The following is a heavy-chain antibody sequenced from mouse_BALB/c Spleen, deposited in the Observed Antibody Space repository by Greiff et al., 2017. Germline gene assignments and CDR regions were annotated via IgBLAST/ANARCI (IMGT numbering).Heavy chain of an antibody. D-gene: IGHD4-1*02. CDR3: ARSQLGRDYFDY. CDR2: INSNGGST. J-gene: IGHJ2*01. V-gene: IGHV5-6-3*01. Sequence: EVQLVESGGGLVQPGGSLKLSCAASGFTFSSYGMSWVRQTPDKRLELVATINSNGGSTYYPDSVKGRFTISRDNAKNTLYLQMSSLKSEDTAMYYCARSQLGRDYFDYWGQGTTLTVSS. CDR1: GFTFSSYG.